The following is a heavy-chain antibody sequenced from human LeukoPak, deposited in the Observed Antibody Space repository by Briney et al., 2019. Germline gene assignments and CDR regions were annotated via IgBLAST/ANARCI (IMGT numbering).Heavy chain of an antibody. D-gene: IGHD3-10*01. J-gene: IGHJ4*02. CDR3: ARDLYYGSGGGY. CDR2: INAGNGNT. Sequence: ASVKVSCKASGGTFSSYAISWVRQAPGQRLEWMGWINAGNGNTKYSQKFQGRVTITRDTSASTAYMELSSLRSEDTAVYFCARDLYYGSGGGYWGQGTLVTVSS. CDR1: GGTFSSYA. V-gene: IGHV1-3*01.